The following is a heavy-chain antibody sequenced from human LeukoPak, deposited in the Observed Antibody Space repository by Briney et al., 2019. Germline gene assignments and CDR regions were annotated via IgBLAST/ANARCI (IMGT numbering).Heavy chain of an antibody. CDR3: AKYGGFGEPPH. V-gene: IGHV3-23*01. CDR1: GFTFSNYG. J-gene: IGHJ4*02. D-gene: IGHD3-10*01. CDR2: ISGSGVGT. Sequence: GGSLRLSCAASGFTFSNYGMTWVRQAPGKGLKWVSGISGSGVGTSYAVSVKGRFTISRDNSKNTLCLQMNSLRPGDTAVYYCAKYGGFGEPPHWGPGALVTVSS.